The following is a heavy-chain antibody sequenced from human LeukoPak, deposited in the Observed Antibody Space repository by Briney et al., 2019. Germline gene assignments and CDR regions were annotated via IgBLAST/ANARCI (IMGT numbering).Heavy chain of an antibody. V-gene: IGHV3-30*02. Sequence: PGGSLRLSCAASGFTVSSNYMSWVRQAPGKGLEWVAFIRYDGGNQYYADSVKGRFTISRDNSKNTLYLQMNSLRVEDTAVYYCAKDGDYYDSSGYYSDYWGQGTLVTVSS. CDR1: GFTVSSNY. J-gene: IGHJ4*02. D-gene: IGHD3-22*01. CDR2: IRYDGGNQ. CDR3: AKDGDYYDSSGYYSDY.